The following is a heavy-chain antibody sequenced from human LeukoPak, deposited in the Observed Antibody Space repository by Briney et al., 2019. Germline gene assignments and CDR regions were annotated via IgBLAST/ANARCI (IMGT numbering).Heavy chain of an antibody. CDR2: IYHSGST. CDR1: GYSISSGYY. Sequence: SETLSLTCTVSGYSISSGYYWGWIRQPPGKGLEWIGSIYHSGSTYYNPSLKSRVTISVDTSKNQFSLKLSSVTAADTAVYYCASDARNFDWLSLFDYWGQGTLVTVSS. CDR3: ASDARNFDWLSLFDY. J-gene: IGHJ4*02. V-gene: IGHV4-38-2*02. D-gene: IGHD3-9*01.